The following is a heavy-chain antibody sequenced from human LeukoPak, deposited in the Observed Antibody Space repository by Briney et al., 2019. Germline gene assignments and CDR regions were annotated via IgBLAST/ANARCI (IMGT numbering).Heavy chain of an antibody. J-gene: IGHJ4*02. Sequence: GGSLRLPCAASGFTFSSYAMHWVRQAPGKGLEWVAVISYDGSNKYYADSVKGRFTISRDNSKNTLYLQMNSLRAEDTAVYYCARDRDTAMATGYFDYWGQGTLVTVSS. D-gene: IGHD5-18*01. CDR3: ARDRDTAMATGYFDY. CDR2: ISYDGSNK. V-gene: IGHV3-30-3*01. CDR1: GFTFSSYA.